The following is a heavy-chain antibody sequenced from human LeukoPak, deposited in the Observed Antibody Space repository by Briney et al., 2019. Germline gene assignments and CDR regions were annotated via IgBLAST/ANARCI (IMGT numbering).Heavy chain of an antibody. J-gene: IGHJ4*02. Sequence: GGSLRLSCAVSGFTFSSSWMSWVRQAPGRGLEWVANIKQDGSEKYYVDSVKGRFTISRDNAKNSLYLQVDSLRDEDTAVYYCARGGRAPDYWGQGTLVTVSS. CDR1: GFTFSSSW. CDR3: ARGGRAPDY. D-gene: IGHD1-26*01. V-gene: IGHV3-7*05. CDR2: IKQDGSEK.